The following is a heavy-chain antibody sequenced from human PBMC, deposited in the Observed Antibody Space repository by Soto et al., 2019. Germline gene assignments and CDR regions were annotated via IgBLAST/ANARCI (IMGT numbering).Heavy chain of an antibody. CDR2: IYHSGST. D-gene: IGHD6-19*01. CDR3: ARAQVAVAGIPILD. CDR1: GFTFSTYW. J-gene: IGHJ4*02. V-gene: IGHV4-4*02. Sequence: VQLVESGGGLVQPGGSLRLSCSASGFTFSTYWMSWVRQAPGKGLEWIGEIYHSGSTNYNPSLKSRVTISVDKSKNQFSLKLSSVTAADTAVYYCARAQVAVAGIPILDWGQGTLVTVSS.